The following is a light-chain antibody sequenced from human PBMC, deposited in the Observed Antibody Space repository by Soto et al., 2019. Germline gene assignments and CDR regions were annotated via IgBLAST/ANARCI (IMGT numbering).Light chain of an antibody. Sequence: QSVLTRPASVSGSPGQSVTISCTGTSSDVGGYDYVSWYQHHPGKAPKLVIYDVTYRPSGVSDRFSGSKSANTASLTISGLQAEDEADYYCSSYTSSSTYVFGTGTKVTV. V-gene: IGLV2-14*01. CDR2: DVT. J-gene: IGLJ1*01. CDR1: SSDVGGYDY. CDR3: SSYTSSSTYV.